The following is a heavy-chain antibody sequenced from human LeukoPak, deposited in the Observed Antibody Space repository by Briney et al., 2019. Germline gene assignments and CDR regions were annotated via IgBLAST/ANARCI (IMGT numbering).Heavy chain of an antibody. V-gene: IGHV3-23*01. CDR2: ISGSGGST. CDR3: AKSHGYFRVFY. CDR1: GFTFSSCA. Sequence: GGSLRLSCAASGFTFSSCAMSWVRQARGKGLEWVSAISGSGGSTYYAASVKGRFPISRHNSKNSLYLQMNSLKAEDTAVYYCAKSHGYFRVFYWGQGTLVTVSS. J-gene: IGHJ4*02. D-gene: IGHD2-2*03.